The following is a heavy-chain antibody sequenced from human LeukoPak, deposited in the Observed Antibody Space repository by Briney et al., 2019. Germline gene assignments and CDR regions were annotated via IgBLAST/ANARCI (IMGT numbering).Heavy chain of an antibody. CDR3: ARDKGNWEHY. V-gene: IGHV3-21*01. J-gene: IGHJ4*02. D-gene: IGHD7-27*01. CDR2: ISSSSSYI. CDR1: VFTFSSYS. Sequence: GGALRLSRAASVFTFSSYSMNWVRQAPGKGLEWVSSISSSSSYIYYADSVKGRFTISRDNAKNSLYLQMNSLRAEDTAVYYCARDKGNWEHYWGQGTLVTVPS.